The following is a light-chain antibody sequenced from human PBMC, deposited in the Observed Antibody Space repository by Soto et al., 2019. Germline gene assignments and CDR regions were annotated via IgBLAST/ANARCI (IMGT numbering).Light chain of an antibody. J-gene: IGLJ1*01. V-gene: IGLV2-14*01. CDR3: NSYSTTSSLYV. CDR2: EVS. CDR1: SSDIGYHTY. Sequence: QSVLTQPASVSGSPGQSITISCTGTSSDIGYHTYVSWYQQHPGKAPKLLIYEVSSRPSGVSGRFSGSKSGNTASLTISRLQAEDEADYYCNSYSTTSSLYVFGAGTKVTVL.